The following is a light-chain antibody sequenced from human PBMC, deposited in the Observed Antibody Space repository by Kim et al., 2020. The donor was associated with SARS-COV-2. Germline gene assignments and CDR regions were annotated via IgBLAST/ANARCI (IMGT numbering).Light chain of an antibody. CDR3: SSYAGSNNLV. J-gene: IGLJ2*01. CDR2: EVS. CDR1: SSDVGGYNY. Sequence: GHSVISPCTGTSSDVGGYNYVSWYQQHPGKAPNLMIYEVSKRPSGVPARFSGSKSGNTASLTVSGLQAEDEADYYCSSYAGSNNLVFGGGTQLTVL. V-gene: IGLV2-8*01.